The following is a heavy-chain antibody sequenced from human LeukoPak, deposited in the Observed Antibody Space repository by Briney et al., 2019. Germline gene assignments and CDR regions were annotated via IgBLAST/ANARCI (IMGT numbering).Heavy chain of an antibody. V-gene: IGHV4-34*01. J-gene: IGHJ4*02. CDR3: AGSSDSAYALHY. CDR1: GGSFSGYY. Sequence: SETLSLTCAVYGGSFSGYYWSWIRQPPGKGLEWIGEINHSGSTNYNPSLKSRVTISVDTSKNQFSLKLSSVTAADTAVYYCAGSSDSAYALHYWGQGTLVTVSS. D-gene: IGHD5-12*01. CDR2: INHSGST.